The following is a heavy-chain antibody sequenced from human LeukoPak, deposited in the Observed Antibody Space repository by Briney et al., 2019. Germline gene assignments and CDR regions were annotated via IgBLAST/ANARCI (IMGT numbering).Heavy chain of an antibody. Sequence: GESLRLSCAASGFTFSSYSMNWVRQAPGKGLEWVSYISSSSSTIYYADSVKGRFTISRDNAKNSLYLQMNSLRAEDTAVYYCARDLRYYDSSAAFDIWGQGTMVTVSS. V-gene: IGHV3-48*04. J-gene: IGHJ3*02. CDR1: GFTFSSYS. D-gene: IGHD3-22*01. CDR2: ISSSSSTI. CDR3: ARDLRYYDSSAAFDI.